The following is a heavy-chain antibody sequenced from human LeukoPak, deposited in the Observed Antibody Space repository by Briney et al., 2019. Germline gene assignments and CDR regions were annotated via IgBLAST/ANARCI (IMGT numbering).Heavy chain of an antibody. CDR2: INPNSGGT. CDR1: GYTFTGYY. V-gene: IGHV1-2*02. Sequence: ASVKVSCKASGYTFTGYYMHWVRQAPGQGLEWMGWINPNSGGTNYAQKFQGRVTMTRDTSISTAYMELSRLRSDDTAVYYCARVQGDCSGGSCYSSLDYWGQGALVTVSS. J-gene: IGHJ4*02. D-gene: IGHD2-15*01. CDR3: ARVQGDCSGGSCYSSLDY.